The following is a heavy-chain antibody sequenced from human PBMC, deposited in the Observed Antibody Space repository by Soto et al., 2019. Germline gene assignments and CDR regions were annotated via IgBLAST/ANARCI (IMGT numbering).Heavy chain of an antibody. V-gene: IGHV4-59*08. D-gene: IGHD2-15*01. CDR1: GGSISSYY. CDR3: ARHRGCSGGSCYSTKPHYYYYYMDV. J-gene: IGHJ6*03. CDR2: IYYSVST. Sequence: SETLSLTCTVSGGSISSYYWSWIRQPPGKGLEWIGYIYYSVSTNYNPSLKSRVTISVDTSKNQFSLKLSFLTAADTAVYYCARHRGCSGGSCYSTKPHYYYYYMDVWGKGTTVTVSS.